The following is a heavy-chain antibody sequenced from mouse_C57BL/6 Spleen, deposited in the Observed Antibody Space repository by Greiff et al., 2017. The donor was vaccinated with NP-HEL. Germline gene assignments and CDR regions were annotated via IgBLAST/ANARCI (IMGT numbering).Heavy chain of an antibody. CDR3: AREWLLRYFDY. CDR1: GYTFTSYW. D-gene: IGHD2-3*01. J-gene: IGHJ2*01. V-gene: IGHV1-64*01. Sequence: QVQLQQSGAELVKPGASVKLSCKASGYTFTSYWMHWVKQRPGQGLEWIGMIHPNSGSTNYNEKLKSKATLTVDKSSSTAYMQLIILTSEDSAVYYCAREWLLRYFDYWGHGTTLTVSS. CDR2: IHPNSGST.